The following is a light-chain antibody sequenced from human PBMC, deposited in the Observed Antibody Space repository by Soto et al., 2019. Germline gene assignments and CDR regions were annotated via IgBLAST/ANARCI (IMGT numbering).Light chain of an antibody. Sequence: QSVLTQPASVSGSPGQLIAISCTGTSSDVGGYNYVSWHQQHPGKAPKVLISVVSNRPSGVSNRFSGSKSGNTASLTISGLQAEDEADYYCSSYRSGGTFVFASGTKVTV. CDR2: VVS. CDR1: SSDVGGYNY. J-gene: IGLJ1*01. CDR3: SSYRSGGTFV. V-gene: IGLV2-14*01.